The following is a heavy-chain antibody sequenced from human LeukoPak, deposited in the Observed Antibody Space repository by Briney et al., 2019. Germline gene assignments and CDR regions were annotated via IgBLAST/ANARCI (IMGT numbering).Heavy chain of an antibody. V-gene: IGHV4-61*01. J-gene: IGHJ6*02. Sequence: PSETLSLTCTVSGGSVSSGSYYWSWIRQPPGKGLEWIGYIYYSGSTNYNPSLKSRVTISVDTSKNQFSLKLSSVTAADTAVYYCARGPAVADIGYYYYGMDVWGQGTTVTVSS. D-gene: IGHD6-19*01. CDR1: GGSVSSGSYY. CDR2: IYYSGST. CDR3: ARGPAVADIGYYYYGMDV.